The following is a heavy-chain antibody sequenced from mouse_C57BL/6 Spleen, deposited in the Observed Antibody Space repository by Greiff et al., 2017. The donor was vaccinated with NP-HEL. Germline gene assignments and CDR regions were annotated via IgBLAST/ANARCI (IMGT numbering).Heavy chain of an antibody. D-gene: IGHD1-1*01. CDR2: IYPRSGNT. CDR1: GYTFTSYG. CDR3: ARPHYGSSPYYAMDY. J-gene: IGHJ4*01. V-gene: IGHV1-81*01. Sequence: VQLQQSGAELARPGASVKLSCKASGYTFTSYGISWVKQRTGQGLEWIGEIYPRSGNTYYNEKFKGKATLTADKSSSTAYMELRSLTSEDSAVYFCARPHYGSSPYYAMDYWGQGTSVTVSS.